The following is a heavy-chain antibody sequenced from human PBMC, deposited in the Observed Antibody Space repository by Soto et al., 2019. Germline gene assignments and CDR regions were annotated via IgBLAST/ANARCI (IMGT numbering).Heavy chain of an antibody. V-gene: IGHV4-30-2*06. J-gene: IGHJ5*02. D-gene: IGHD2-8*01. CDR1: GGSVSSGGYS. CDR2: ISHSGSP. Sequence: QVQLQESASRVVRPSQTLSVTCSVSGGSVSSGGYSWSWIRQSPGKGLEWIGFISHSGSPYYIPSLKSRVTISVDKSKNPASLLLSSVTASDTAVYSCTRGVLAWGPVTLVTVSS. CDR3: TRGVLA.